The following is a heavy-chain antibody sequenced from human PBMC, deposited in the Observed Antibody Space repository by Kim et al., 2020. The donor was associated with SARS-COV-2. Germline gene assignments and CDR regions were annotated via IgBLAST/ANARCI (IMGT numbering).Heavy chain of an antibody. CDR2: IKSKTDGGTT. CDR3: TTYCSSTSCYPAQSDWLLGFDI. J-gene: IGHJ3*02. CDR1: GFTFSNAW. D-gene: IGHD2-2*01. V-gene: IGHV3-15*01. Sequence: GGSLRLSCAASGFTFSNAWMSWVRQAPGKGLEWVGRIKSKTDGGTTDYAAPVKGRFTISRDDSKNTLYLQMNSLKTEDTAVYYCTTYCSSTSCYPAQSDWLLGFDIWGQGTMVTVSS.